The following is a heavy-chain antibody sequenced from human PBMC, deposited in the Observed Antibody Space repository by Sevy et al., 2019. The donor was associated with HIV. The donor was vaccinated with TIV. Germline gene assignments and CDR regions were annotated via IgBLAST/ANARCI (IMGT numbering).Heavy chain of an antibody. V-gene: IGHV3-9*01. CDR2: ITWNSGSV. CDR1: GFSFDDYA. D-gene: IGHD6-13*01. J-gene: IGHJ4*02. CDR3: AKDNVGYSSGWYFYFDF. Sequence: GGSLRLSCAASGFSFDDYAMHWVRQRPGKGPEWVSGITWNSGSVGYADSVKGRFTISRDNAKNSLYLQMSNLRPEDTALYYCAKDNVGYSSGWYFYFDFWGQGTLVTVSS.